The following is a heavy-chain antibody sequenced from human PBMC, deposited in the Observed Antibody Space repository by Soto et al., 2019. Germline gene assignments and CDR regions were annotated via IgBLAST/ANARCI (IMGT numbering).Heavy chain of an antibody. CDR1: GYTFTSYG. CDR2: ISAYNGNT. Sequence: ASVKVSCKASGYTFTSYGISWVRQAPGQGLEWMGWISAYNGNTNYAQKLQGRVTMTTDTSTSTAYMELRSLRSDDTAVYYCARAFWSGPPYSYYGMDVWGQGTTVTVSS. J-gene: IGHJ6*02. CDR3: ARAFWSGPPYSYYGMDV. D-gene: IGHD3-3*01. V-gene: IGHV1-18*01.